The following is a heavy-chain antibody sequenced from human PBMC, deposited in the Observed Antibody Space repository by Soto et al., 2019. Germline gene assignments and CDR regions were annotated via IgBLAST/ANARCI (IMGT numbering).Heavy chain of an antibody. CDR1: GFTFSSYW. J-gene: IGHJ6*02. D-gene: IGHD3-10*01. CDR2: INSDGSST. Sequence: GESLKISCAASGFTFSSYWMHWVRQAPGKGLVWVSRINSDGSSTSYADSVKGRFTISRDNAKNTLYLQMNSLRAEDTAVYYCARAPMGLEPRYGSGSFYYYFYGMDVWGQGTTVTVSS. CDR3: ARAPMGLEPRYGSGSFYYYFYGMDV. V-gene: IGHV3-74*01.